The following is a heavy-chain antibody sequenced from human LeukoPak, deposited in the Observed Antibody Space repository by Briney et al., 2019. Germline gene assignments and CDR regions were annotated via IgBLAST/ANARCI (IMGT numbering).Heavy chain of an antibody. V-gene: IGHV3-7*01. Sequence: GGSLRLSCAASGFAFSNYWMNWARQAPGKGLEWVAKIKQDGSETNYVDSVKGRFTISRDNAKNSLYLQMNSLRAEDTALYCCGSTNSFSYWGRGTLVNVSS. CDR3: GSTNSFSY. D-gene: IGHD2-15*01. J-gene: IGHJ4*02. CDR1: GFAFSNYW. CDR2: IKQDGSET.